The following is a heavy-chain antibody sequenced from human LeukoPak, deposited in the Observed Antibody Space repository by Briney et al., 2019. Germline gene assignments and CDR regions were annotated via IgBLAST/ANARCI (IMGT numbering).Heavy chain of an antibody. CDR2: IYTSGST. J-gene: IGHJ5*02. CDR1: SGSISSGSYY. D-gene: IGHD2-2*01. CDR3: ARSCSSTSCFNWFDP. V-gene: IGHV4-61*02. Sequence: SETRSLTWTVSSGSISSGSYYWSWIRQPAGKGLEWIGRIYTSGSTNYNPSLKSRVTISVDTSKNQFSLKLSSVTAADTAVYYCARSCSSTSCFNWFDPWGQGTLVTVSS.